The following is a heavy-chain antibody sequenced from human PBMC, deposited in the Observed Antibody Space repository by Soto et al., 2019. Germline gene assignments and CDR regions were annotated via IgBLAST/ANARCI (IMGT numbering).Heavy chain of an antibody. J-gene: IGHJ5*01. D-gene: IGHD2-15*01. Sequence: SETLSLTCSVSGDPISTVDYFWAWIRQPPGQALEYIGYIYKSTTTYYNPSFESRVAISLDTSKSQFSLTVTPVTAADTAVYFCARGRYCLTGRCFPNWFDSWGQGTLVTVSS. CDR1: GDPISTVDYF. CDR2: IYKSTTT. V-gene: IGHV4-30-4*01. CDR3: ARGRYCLTGRCFPNWFDS.